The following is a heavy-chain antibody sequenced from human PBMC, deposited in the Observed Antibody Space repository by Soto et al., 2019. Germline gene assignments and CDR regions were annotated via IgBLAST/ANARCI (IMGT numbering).Heavy chain of an antibody. V-gene: IGHV1-18*01. CDR3: ARDSDYGDYYWFDP. D-gene: IGHD4-17*01. J-gene: IGHJ5*02. CDR1: GYTFTSYG. Sequence: ASVKVSCKASGYTFTSYGISWVRQAPGQGLEWMGWISPYNGNTNYAQKLQGRVTITTDESTSTAYMELSSLRSEDTAVYYCARDSDYGDYYWFDPWGQGTLVTVSS. CDR2: ISPYNGNT.